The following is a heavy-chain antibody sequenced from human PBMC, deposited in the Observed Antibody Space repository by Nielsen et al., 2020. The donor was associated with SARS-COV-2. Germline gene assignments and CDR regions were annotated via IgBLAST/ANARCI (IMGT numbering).Heavy chain of an antibody. V-gene: IGHV3-66*01. J-gene: IGHJ4*02. Sequence: GESLKISCAASGFTVSSNYMSWVRQAPGKGLEWVSVIYSGGSTYYADSVKGRFTISRDNSKNTLYLQMNSLRAEDTAVYYCARDQLGPFDYWGQGTLVTVSS. CDR2: IYSGGST. D-gene: IGHD6-13*01. CDR1: GFTVSSNY. CDR3: ARDQLGPFDY.